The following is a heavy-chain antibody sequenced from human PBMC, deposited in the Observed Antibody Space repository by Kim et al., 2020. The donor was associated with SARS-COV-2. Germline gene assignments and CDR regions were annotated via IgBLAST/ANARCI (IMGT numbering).Heavy chain of an antibody. Sequence: SETLSLTCTVSGGSISSGDYYWSWIRQPPGKGLEWIGYIYYSGSTYYNPSLKSRVTISVDTSKNQFSLKLSSVTAADTAVYYCAREGLGAPDAFDIWGQGTMVTVSS. V-gene: IGHV4-30-4*01. D-gene: IGHD3-16*01. J-gene: IGHJ3*02. CDR3: AREGLGAPDAFDI. CDR1: GGSISSGDYY. CDR2: IYYSGST.